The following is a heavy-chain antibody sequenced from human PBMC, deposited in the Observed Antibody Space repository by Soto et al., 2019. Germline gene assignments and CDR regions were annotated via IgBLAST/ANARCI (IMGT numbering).Heavy chain of an antibody. CDR2: ISYDGSNK. V-gene: IGHV3-30*18. CDR1: GFTFSSYG. Sequence: QSGGSLRLSCAASGFTFSSYGMHWVRQAPGKGLEWVAVISYDGSNKYYADSVKGRFTISRDNSKNTLYLQMNSLRAEDTAVYYCAKAPEPGYSSSWSWFDPWGQGTLVTVSS. J-gene: IGHJ5*02. CDR3: AKAPEPGYSSSWSWFDP. D-gene: IGHD6-13*01.